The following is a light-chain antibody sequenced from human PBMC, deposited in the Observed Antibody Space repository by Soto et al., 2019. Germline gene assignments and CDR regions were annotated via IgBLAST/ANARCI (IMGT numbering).Light chain of an antibody. Sequence: EIGLSQSPGAVSLSPGERSTLPCRPSETVAGSYLAWYQQKPGQAPRLLIHGASTRATGIADRFSGSGSGTDFTLTISRLQPEDFAVYYCQLYGTSPKTFGQGTKVAIK. V-gene: IGKV3-20*01. J-gene: IGKJ1*01. CDR1: ETVAGSY. CDR2: GAS. CDR3: QLYGTSPKT.